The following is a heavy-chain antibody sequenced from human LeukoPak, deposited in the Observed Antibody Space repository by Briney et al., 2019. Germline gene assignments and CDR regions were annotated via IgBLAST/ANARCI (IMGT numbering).Heavy chain of an antibody. CDR2: INHNSGGT. J-gene: IGHJ4*02. D-gene: IGHD6-25*01. CDR1: GYTFTGYY. CDR3: ARETMYSSGVDY. V-gene: IGHV1-2*04. Sequence: ASVKVSCKASGYTFTGYYMHWVRQAPGQGLEWMGWINHNSGGTNYAQKFQDWVTMTRDTSISTAYMELSRLRSDDTAVYYCARETMYSSGVDYWGQGTLVNVSS.